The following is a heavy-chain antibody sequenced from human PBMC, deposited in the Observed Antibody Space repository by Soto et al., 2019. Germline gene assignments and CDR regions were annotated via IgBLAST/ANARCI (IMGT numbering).Heavy chain of an antibody. V-gene: IGHV1-18*01. CDR1: GYTFTSYG. D-gene: IGHD3-22*01. Sequence: ASVKVSCKASGYTFTSYGISWVRQAPGQGLEWMGWISAYNGNTNYAQKFQGRVTITTDKSTSTGYMELSSLRSEDTAVYYCARDPLPGYYDSSGYYSGKYYYYGMDVWGQGTTVNVSS. CDR2: ISAYNGNT. CDR3: ARDPLPGYYDSSGYYSGKYYYYGMDV. J-gene: IGHJ6*02.